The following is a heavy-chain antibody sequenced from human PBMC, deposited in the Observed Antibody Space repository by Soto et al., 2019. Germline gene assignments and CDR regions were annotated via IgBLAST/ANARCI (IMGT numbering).Heavy chain of an antibody. CDR1: GFTFSMFS. CDR3: VHPRSTVQIPPT. Sequence: PGGSLRLSCSASGFTFSMFSMHWVRQAPGKGLEYVSGISSNGDSTYYADSVKGRFTTSRDNSKSTLYLQMSSLRAVDTAVYYCVHPRSTVQIPPTWGQGTLVTVSS. D-gene: IGHD4-17*01. J-gene: IGHJ5*02. V-gene: IGHV3-64D*06. CDR2: ISSNGDST.